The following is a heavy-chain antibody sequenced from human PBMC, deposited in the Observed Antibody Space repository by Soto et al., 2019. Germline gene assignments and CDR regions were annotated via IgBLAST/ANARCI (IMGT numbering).Heavy chain of an antibody. J-gene: IGHJ6*02. V-gene: IGHV1-69*01. D-gene: IGHD2-2*01. CDR1: GGTFSSYA. Sequence: QVQLVQSGAEVKKPGSSVKVSCKASGGTFSSYAISWVRQAPGQGLEWMGGIIPISDTTNYAQKFQGRVTITADESTGTAYMELSSLRSEDTAVYYCARSQGSSTSLEIYYYYYSGMDVWGQGTTVTVSS. CDR3: ARSQGSSTSLEIYYYYYSGMDV. CDR2: IIPISDTT.